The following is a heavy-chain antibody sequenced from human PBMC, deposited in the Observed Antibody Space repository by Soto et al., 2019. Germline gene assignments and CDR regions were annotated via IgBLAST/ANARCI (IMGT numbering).Heavy chain of an antibody. J-gene: IGHJ4*02. D-gene: IGHD6-19*01. Sequence: EVQLLESGGGLVQPGGSLRLSCAASGFTFSSYAMSWVRQAPGKGLEWVSAIRGSGSSPYYADSVKGRFTISRDNSKNTLYLQMNSLRAEDTAVYYCAKVYSSGWYYFDYWGQGTLVTVSS. CDR3: AKVYSSGWYYFDY. V-gene: IGHV3-23*01. CDR2: IRGSGSSP. CDR1: GFTFSSYA.